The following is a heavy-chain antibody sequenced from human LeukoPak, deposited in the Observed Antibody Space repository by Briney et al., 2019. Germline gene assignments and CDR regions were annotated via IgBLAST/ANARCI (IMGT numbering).Heavy chain of an antibody. CDR3: AGIAVAAFDI. CDR2: IFYSGST. Sequence: SETLSLTCTVSGGSTSTSNYYWGWIRQPPGKGLEWIGNIFYSGSTYYGPSLKSRLTISLDTSRNQFSLKLSSVTAADTAVYYCAGIAVAAFDIWGQGTMVTVSS. V-gene: IGHV4-39*07. CDR1: GGSTSTSNYY. D-gene: IGHD6-13*01. J-gene: IGHJ3*02.